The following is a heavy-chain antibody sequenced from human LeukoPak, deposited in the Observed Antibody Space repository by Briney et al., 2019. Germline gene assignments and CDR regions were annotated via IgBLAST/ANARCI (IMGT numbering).Heavy chain of an antibody. Sequence: AAVKVSCKASGGTLRSYVISWVRPAPGQGVEWMGGIIPIFRTANYAQKFQGRVTITTYESTSTAYMELSSLRSEDTAVYYCAREAATGGGGWVDPCGEGTLVTASS. CDR2: IIPIFRTA. CDR1: GGTLRSYV. J-gene: IGHJ5*02. D-gene: IGHD6-25*01. V-gene: IGHV1-69*05. CDR3: AREAATGGGGWVDP.